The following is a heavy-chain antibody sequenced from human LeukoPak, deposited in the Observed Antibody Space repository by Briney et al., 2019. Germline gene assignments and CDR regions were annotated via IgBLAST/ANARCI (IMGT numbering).Heavy chain of an antibody. J-gene: IGHJ3*01. Sequence: GGSLRLSCAASGFTFRNYAMTWVRQAPGKGLEWVSVIGASGADTYYSDSVKGRFTVSRDNSQNTLFLRMSSLRAEDTAVYFCARRPRDTSGYYLGAFHDWGQGTTVTVSS. CDR1: GFTFRNYA. CDR2: IGASGADT. CDR3: ARRPRDTSGYYLGAFHD. D-gene: IGHD3-22*01. V-gene: IGHV3-23*01.